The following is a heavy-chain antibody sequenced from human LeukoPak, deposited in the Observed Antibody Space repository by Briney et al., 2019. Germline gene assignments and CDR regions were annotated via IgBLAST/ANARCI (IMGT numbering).Heavy chain of an antibody. V-gene: IGHV4-59*01. CDR2: IYYSGST. D-gene: IGHD3-22*01. CDR1: GGSISIYY. CDR3: ARVGLLYYYDSSGYPNPTAYDAFDI. Sequence: SETLSLTCTVSGGSISIYYWSWIRQPPGKGLEWIGYIYYSGSTNYNPSLKSRVTISVDTSKNQFSLKLSSVTAADTAVYYCARVGLLYYYDSSGYPNPTAYDAFDIWGQGTMVTVSS. J-gene: IGHJ3*02.